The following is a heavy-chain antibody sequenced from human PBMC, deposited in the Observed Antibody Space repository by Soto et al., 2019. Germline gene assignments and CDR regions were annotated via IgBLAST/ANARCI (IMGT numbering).Heavy chain of an antibody. Sequence: EVQLVESGGGLVQPGESLRLSCAASGFTFNEYWMHWVRQVPGKGLVWVSRINTDGSSTCYADSVKGRFTISRDNAKNTLSLQKSSLRVEETAMYDCARVGPYNYGPRGSRVADFWGQGTLGTVSS. J-gene: IGHJ4*02. CDR2: INTDGSST. D-gene: IGHD5-18*01. CDR3: ARVGPYNYGPRGSRVADF. V-gene: IGHV3-74*01. CDR1: GFTFNEYW.